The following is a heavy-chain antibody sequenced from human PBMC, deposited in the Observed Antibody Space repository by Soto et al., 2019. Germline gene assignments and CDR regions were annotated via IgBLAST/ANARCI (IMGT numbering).Heavy chain of an antibody. V-gene: IGHV1-69*01. J-gene: IGHJ5*02. D-gene: IGHD1-26*01. CDR2: IIPIFGTA. CDR1: GGTSSSYA. CDR3: ARDRWVRPTLNPGNWFDP. Sequence: QVQLVQSGAEVKKPGSSVKVSCKASGGTSSSYAISWVRQAPGQGLEWMGGIIPIFGTANYAQKFQGRVTITADESTSTAYMELSSLRSEDTAVYYCARDRWVRPTLNPGNWFDPWGQGTLVTVSS.